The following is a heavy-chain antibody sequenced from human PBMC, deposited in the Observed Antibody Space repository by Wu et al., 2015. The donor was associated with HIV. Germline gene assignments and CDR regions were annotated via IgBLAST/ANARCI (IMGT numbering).Heavy chain of an antibody. J-gene: IGHJ5*02. Sequence: QVQLLQSGAEVKKPGASVKVSCRVSGSTLTKLSIHWVRQAPGKGLEWMGGFVPEDDETIYGQKFQGRVIMTEDTSTDTASMQLNSLRSEDTAVYYCVTNMVVNPGYNWFDPGAREPWSPLPQ. CDR3: VTNMVVNPGYNWFDP. V-gene: IGHV1-24*01. D-gene: IGHD2-21*01. CDR1: GSTLTKLS. CDR2: FVPEDDET.